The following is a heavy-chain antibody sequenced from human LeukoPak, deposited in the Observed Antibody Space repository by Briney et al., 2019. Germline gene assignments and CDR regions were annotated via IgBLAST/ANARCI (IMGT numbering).Heavy chain of an antibody. J-gene: IGHJ4*02. Sequence: SETLSLTCTVSGDSISSYYWSWIRQPAGKGLEWIGRISTSGSTNYNPSLKSRVTMSVDTSKNQFSLKPSSVTAADTAVYYCARAWQWLPLDYWGQGTLVTVSS. V-gene: IGHV4-4*07. CDR2: ISTSGST. CDR1: GDSISSYY. D-gene: IGHD6-19*01. CDR3: ARAWQWLPLDY.